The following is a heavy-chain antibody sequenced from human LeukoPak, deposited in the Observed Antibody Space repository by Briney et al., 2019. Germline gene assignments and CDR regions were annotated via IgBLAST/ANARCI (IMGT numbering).Heavy chain of an antibody. CDR3: ARGVAYYYDSSGSPDFDY. CDR1: GGSISSYY. D-gene: IGHD3-22*01. J-gene: IGHJ4*02. CDR2: IYYSGST. Sequence: SETLSLTCTVSGGSISSYYWSWIRQPPGKGLEWIGYIYYSGSTNYNPSLESRVTISVDTSKNQFSLKLSSVTAADTAVYYCARGVAYYYDSSGSPDFDYWGQGTLVTVSS. V-gene: IGHV4-59*01.